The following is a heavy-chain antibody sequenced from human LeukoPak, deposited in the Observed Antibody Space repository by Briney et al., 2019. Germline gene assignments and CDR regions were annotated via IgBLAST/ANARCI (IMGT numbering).Heavy chain of an antibody. D-gene: IGHD3-22*01. V-gene: IGHV3-74*01. CDR2: SKSDRSNT. CDR3: ARAYSASSGYYAPYFDY. Sequence: GGSLRLSRAAAGFTVSSYWMHSVSPAPGKGLVWVSRSKSDRSNTSYTDYVKVRFTISRDNAKNTQYLQMISLRTEDTAVYYCARAYSASSGYYAPYFDYWGQGTRVTVSA. J-gene: IGHJ4*02. CDR1: GFTVSSYW.